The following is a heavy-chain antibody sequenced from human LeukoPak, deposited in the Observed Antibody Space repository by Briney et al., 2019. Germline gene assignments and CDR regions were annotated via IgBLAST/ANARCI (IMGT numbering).Heavy chain of an antibody. D-gene: IGHD1-26*01. CDR2: INPNSGGT. Sequence: ASVKVSCKASGYTFTGYYMHWVRQAPGQGLEWMGWINPNSGGTNYAQKFQGRVTLTRDTSISTAYMDLSRLRSDDTAVYYCAGSLGATEPFDYWGQGTLVTVSS. CDR3: AGSLGATEPFDY. V-gene: IGHV1-2*02. CDR1: GYTFTGYY. J-gene: IGHJ4*02.